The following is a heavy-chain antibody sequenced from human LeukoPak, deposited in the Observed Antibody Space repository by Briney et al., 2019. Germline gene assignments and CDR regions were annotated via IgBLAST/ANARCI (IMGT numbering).Heavy chain of an antibody. CDR2: INPNSGGT. V-gene: IGHV1-2*02. Sequence: ASVKVSCKASGYTFTGYYMHWVRQAPGQGLEWMGWINPNSGGTNYAQKFQGRVTMTRDTSISTAYMELSRLRSDDTAVYYCAIVPLVPATLLYYYYGMDVWGQGTTVTVSS. J-gene: IGHJ6*02. D-gene: IGHD2-2*01. CDR1: GYTFTGYY. CDR3: AIVPLVPATLLYYYYGMDV.